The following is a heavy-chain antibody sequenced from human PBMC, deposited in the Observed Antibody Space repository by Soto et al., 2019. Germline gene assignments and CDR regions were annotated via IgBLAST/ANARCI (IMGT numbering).Heavy chain of an antibody. CDR1: GYKFGSAW. J-gene: IGHJ4*02. V-gene: IGHV5-51*01. CDR2: IKPGTSDI. CDR3: ARQLSHICDS. Sequence: GESLKISCKGVGYKFGSAWIGWVRQMPGKGLEWMGIIKPGTSDIRYSPSCRGHVTISADEADSTAYLQWSSLKASDTAMYYCARQLSHICDSWGQGTLVTVSS. D-gene: IGHD3-3*02.